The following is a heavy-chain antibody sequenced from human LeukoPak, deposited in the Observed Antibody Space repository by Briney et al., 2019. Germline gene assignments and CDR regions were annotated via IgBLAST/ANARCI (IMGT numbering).Heavy chain of an antibody. J-gene: IGHJ4*02. CDR3: ARSYCSSTSCYQGGVDY. CDR2: IYPGDSDT. D-gene: IGHD2-2*01. V-gene: IGHV5-51*01. CDR1: GYSFTSYW. Sequence: RGESLKISCKGSGYSFTSYWIGWVRQMPGKGLEWMGIIYPGDSDTRYSPSFQGQVTISADKSISTAYLQWSSLKASDTAMYYCARSYCSSTSCYQGGVDYWGQGTLVTVSS.